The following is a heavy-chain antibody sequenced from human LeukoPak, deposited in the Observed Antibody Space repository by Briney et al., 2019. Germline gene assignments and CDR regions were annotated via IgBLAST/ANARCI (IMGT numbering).Heavy chain of an antibody. V-gene: IGHV1-69*13. CDR3: ARERRISTIFGVARALDY. CDR1: GGAFSSYV. Sequence: GASVKVSYKASGGAFSSYVISWVRQAPGQGLEWMGGIIPMFGTTNNAQKFQGRVTITADESTSTAYMELSSLRSEDTAVYYCARERRISTIFGVARALDYWGQGTLVTVSS. D-gene: IGHD3-3*01. CDR2: IIPMFGTT. J-gene: IGHJ4*02.